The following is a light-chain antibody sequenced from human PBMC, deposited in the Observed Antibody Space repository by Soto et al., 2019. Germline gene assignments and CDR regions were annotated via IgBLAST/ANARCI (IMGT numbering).Light chain of an antibody. CDR1: SSNIGSNN. V-gene: IGLV1-44*01. Sequence: QSVLTRAPSASGTPGQRVTISCSGSSSNIGSNNVNWYQQVPGTAPKFLIYSNNQRPSGVPDRFSGSKSGTSASLAISGLQSEDEADYYCTAWDDSLNGMIFGGGTKLTVL. CDR3: TAWDDSLNGMI. J-gene: IGLJ2*01. CDR2: SNN.